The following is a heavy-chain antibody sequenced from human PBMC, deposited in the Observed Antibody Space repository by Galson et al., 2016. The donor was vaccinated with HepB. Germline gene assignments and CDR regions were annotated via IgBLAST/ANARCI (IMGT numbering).Heavy chain of an antibody. CDR2: IYWDDDK. D-gene: IGHD6-13*01. V-gene: IGHV2-5*02. J-gene: IGHJ4*02. CDR1: GISLRSTEAD. Sequence: PALVKPTQTLTLTCTISGISLRSTEADVGWIRQPPGKALEWLALIYWDDDKRYSPSLKSRLTITKDTFKNQVVLTMTNLDPVDTATYYCAHRASAGTRTPYFDDWGQGTLVTVSS. CDR3: AHRASAGTRTPYFDD.